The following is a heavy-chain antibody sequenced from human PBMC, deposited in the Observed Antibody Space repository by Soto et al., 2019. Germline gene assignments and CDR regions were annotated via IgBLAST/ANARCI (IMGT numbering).Heavy chain of an antibody. CDR3: TRGAGFFYGVDV. J-gene: IGHJ6*02. V-gene: IGHV3-48*03. Sequence: PGGSPRLSCAASGFSFSDYEMNWVRQAPGKGLAWIAHLSFSGSTIYYADSVKGRFSISRDNSKNFLYLQMSGLRADDSAVYYCTRGAGFFYGVDVWGLGTTVTVSS. CDR2: LSFSGSTI. CDR1: GFSFSDYE. D-gene: IGHD3-10*01.